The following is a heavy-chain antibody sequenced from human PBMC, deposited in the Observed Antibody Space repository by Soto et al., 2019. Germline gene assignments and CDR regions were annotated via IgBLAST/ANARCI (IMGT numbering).Heavy chain of an antibody. V-gene: IGHV1-69*13. Sequence: SVKVSCKASGGTFSSYAISWVRQAPGQGLEWMGGIIPIFGTANYAQKFQGRVTITADESTSTAYMELSSLRSEDTAVYYCARESRLVPAAMDFDPWGQGTLVTVSS. J-gene: IGHJ5*02. CDR2: IIPIFGTA. CDR1: GGTFSSYA. D-gene: IGHD2-2*01. CDR3: ARESRLVPAAMDFDP.